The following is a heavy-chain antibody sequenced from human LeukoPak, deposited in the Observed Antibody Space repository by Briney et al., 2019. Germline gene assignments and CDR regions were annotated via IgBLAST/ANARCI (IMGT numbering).Heavy chain of an antibody. CDR1: GYTFISYG. D-gene: IGHD6-13*01. V-gene: IGHV1-18*01. Sequence: ASVKVSCKASGYTFISYGISWVRQAPGQGLEWMGWISAYNGNTRYAQNLQGRVTMTTDTSTSTAYMELRSLRSEDTAVYYCARDPGIAAAGTGGYWGQGTLVTVSS. CDR2: ISAYNGNT. CDR3: ARDPGIAAAGTGGY. J-gene: IGHJ4*02.